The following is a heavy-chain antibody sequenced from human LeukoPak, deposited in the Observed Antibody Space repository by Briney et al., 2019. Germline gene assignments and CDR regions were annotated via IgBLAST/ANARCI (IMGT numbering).Heavy chain of an antibody. J-gene: IGHJ4*02. V-gene: IGHV4-30-4*01. D-gene: IGHD3-22*01. Sequence: SQTLSLTCTVSGGSISSGDYYWSWIRQPPGKGLEWIGYIYYSGSTYYNPSLKSRVTISVDTSENQFSLKLSSVTAADTAVYYCARSAYYYVHFDYWGQGTLVTVSS. CDR2: IYYSGST. CDR1: GGSISSGDYY. CDR3: ARSAYYYVHFDY.